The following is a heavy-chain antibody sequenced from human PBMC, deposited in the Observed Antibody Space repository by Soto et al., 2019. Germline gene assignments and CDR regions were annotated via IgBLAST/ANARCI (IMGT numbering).Heavy chain of an antibody. V-gene: IGHV4-59*12. CDR3: AKDKGGRYCSRTSCLYSFDY. Sequence: PSETLSLTCTVSGGSISSYYWSWIRQPPGKGLEWIGYIYYSGSTYYADSVKGRFTISRDNSKNTLYLEMNSLRAEDTAVYYCAKDKGGRYCSRTSCLYSFDYWGQGTLVTVSS. D-gene: IGHD2-2*01. CDR1: GGSISSYY. CDR2: IYYSGST. J-gene: IGHJ4*02.